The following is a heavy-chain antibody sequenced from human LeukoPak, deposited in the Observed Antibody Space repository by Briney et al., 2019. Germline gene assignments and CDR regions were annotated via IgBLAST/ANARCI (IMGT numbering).Heavy chain of an antibody. CDR1: GFTFSSYA. Sequence: GGSLRLSCAASGFTFSSYAMHWGRQAPGKGLEYVSTINSNGGSTYSAKSVKGRFTISRDNSKNTLYLQMGSLRAEDMAVYYCARGPLAGSSAWSSQDYWGQGTLVTVSS. CDR2: INSNGGST. J-gene: IGHJ4*02. CDR3: ARGPLAGSSAWSSQDY. V-gene: IGHV3-64*01. D-gene: IGHD6-19*01.